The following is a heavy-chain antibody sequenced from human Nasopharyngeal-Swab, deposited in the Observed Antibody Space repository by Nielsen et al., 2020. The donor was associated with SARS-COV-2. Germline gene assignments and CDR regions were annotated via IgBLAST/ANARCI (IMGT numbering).Heavy chain of an antibody. J-gene: IGHJ6*02. CDR2: INWNSGRI. CDR3: AKDGDEQIVWMDD. CDR1: GFTFDDYA. D-gene: IGHD6-6*01. V-gene: IGHV3-9*01. Sequence: SLKISCAASGFTFDDYAMHWVRHIPGKGLEWVAGINWNSGRIGYADSVKGRFTISRDNGKNFLYLQMNTLRLEDTAMYYCAKDGDEQIVWMDDWSQGTMVTVSS.